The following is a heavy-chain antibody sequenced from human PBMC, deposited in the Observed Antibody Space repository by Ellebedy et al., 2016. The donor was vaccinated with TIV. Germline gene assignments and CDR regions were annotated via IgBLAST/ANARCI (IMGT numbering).Heavy chain of an antibody. CDR1: GFTFSSYA. CDR3: ANDPGFSGVQWPLDY. D-gene: IGHD5-12*01. CDR2: ISGSGGST. Sequence: GGSLRLSXAASGFTFSSYAMSWVRQAPGKGLEWVSAISGSGGSTYYADSVKGRFTISRDNSKNTLYLQMNSLRAEDTAVYYCANDPGFSGVQWPLDYWGQGTLVTVSS. V-gene: IGHV3-23*01. J-gene: IGHJ4*02.